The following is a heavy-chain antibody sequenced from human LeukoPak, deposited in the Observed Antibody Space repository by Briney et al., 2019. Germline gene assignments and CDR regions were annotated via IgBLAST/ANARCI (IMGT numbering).Heavy chain of an antibody. CDR2: IYPGDSDT. CDR3: ARLGGYCSGGSCYDRAFDI. CDR1: GYSFTSYW. V-gene: IGHV5-51*01. Sequence: GESLKISCQVSGYSFTSYWIGWVRQMPGKGLEWMGIIYPGDSDTRYSPSFQGQVTISADKSISTAYLQWSSLKASDTAMYYCARLGGYCSGGSCYDRAFDIWGQGTMVTVSS. D-gene: IGHD2-15*01. J-gene: IGHJ3*02.